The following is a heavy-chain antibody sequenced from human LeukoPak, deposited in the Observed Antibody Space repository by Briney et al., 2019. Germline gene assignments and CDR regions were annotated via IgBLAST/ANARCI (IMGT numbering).Heavy chain of an antibody. Sequence: GGSLRLSCAASGFTFSNAWMSWVRQAPGKGLEWVGRIKSKTDGGTTDYAAPVKGRFTISRDDSKNTLYLQMNSLKTEDTAVYYCTTALGSIVVAPSYYYYYMDVWGKGTTVTVSS. D-gene: IGHD2-2*01. CDR3: TTALGSIVVAPSYYYYYMDV. J-gene: IGHJ6*03. CDR2: IKSKTDGGTT. V-gene: IGHV3-15*01. CDR1: GFTFSNAW.